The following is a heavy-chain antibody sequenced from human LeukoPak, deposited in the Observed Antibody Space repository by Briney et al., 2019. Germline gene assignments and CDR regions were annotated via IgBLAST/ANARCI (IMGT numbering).Heavy chain of an antibody. J-gene: IGHJ4*02. CDR3: ARVGYSSPIGIDY. V-gene: IGHV4-34*01. Sequence: SGTLSLTCAVYGGSFSGYYWSWIRQPPGKGLEWIGEINHSGSTNYNPSLKSRVTISVDTSKNQFSLKLSSVTAADTAVYYCARVGYSSPIGIDYWGQGTLVTVSS. CDR2: INHSGST. D-gene: IGHD6-13*01. CDR1: GGSFSGYY.